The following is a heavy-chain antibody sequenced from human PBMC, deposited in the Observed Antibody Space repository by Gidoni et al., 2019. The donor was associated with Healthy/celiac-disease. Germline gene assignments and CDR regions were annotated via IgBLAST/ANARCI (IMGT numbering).Heavy chain of an antibody. CDR1: GYTFTSYG. D-gene: IGHD3-22*01. Sequence: QVQLVQSGAEVKKPGASVKVSCKASGYTFTSYGISWVRQAPGQGLEWMGWISAYNGNTNYAQKLQGRVTMTTDTSTSTAYMELRSLRSDDTAVYYCARARQLYDSSGYYPFDAFDIWGQGTRVTVSS. J-gene: IGHJ3*02. V-gene: IGHV1-18*01. CDR2: ISAYNGNT. CDR3: ARARQLYDSSGYYPFDAFDI.